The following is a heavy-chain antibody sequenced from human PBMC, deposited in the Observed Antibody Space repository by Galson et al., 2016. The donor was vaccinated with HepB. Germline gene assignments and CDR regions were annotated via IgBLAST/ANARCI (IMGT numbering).Heavy chain of an antibody. Sequence: SLRLSCAASGFRFSSLWMSWVRQAPGKGLEWVALINQDGSVKHYVDSVKGRFIVSRENAKNSLYLQMDSLRAEDTALYYCLRDTGRGSPDSWDQGTLVTVSS. CDR2: INQDGSVK. J-gene: IGHJ4*02. CDR3: LRDTGRGSPDS. V-gene: IGHV3-7*03. CDR1: GFRFSSLW. D-gene: IGHD1-14*01.